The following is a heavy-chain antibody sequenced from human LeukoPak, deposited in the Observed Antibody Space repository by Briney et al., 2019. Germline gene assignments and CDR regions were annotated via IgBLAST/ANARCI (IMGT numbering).Heavy chain of an antibody. Sequence: GGTLRLSCAASGFTFSSYARSWVRRAPGKGLEWISAISGSGGSTYYADSVKGRFTISRDNSKNTLYLQMNSLRAGDTAVYYCAKVAAAGRIDAFDIWGEGTMVTVSS. CDR1: GFTFSSYA. J-gene: IGHJ3*02. CDR3: AKVAAAGRIDAFDI. CDR2: ISGSGGST. V-gene: IGHV3-23*01. D-gene: IGHD6-13*01.